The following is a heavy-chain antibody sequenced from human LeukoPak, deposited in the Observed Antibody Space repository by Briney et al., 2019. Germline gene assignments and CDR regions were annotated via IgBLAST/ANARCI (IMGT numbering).Heavy chain of an antibody. CDR3: AKIRVSLQLVRGVDY. D-gene: IGHD6-13*01. Sequence: PGGSLRLSCAASGFTFSSYAMSWVRQAPGKGLEWVSAISGSGGSTYYADSVKGRFTISRDNSKNTLYLQMNSLRAEDTAVYYCAKIRVSLQLVRGVDYWGQGTLVTVSS. J-gene: IGHJ4*02. CDR2: ISGSGGST. V-gene: IGHV3-23*01. CDR1: GFTFSSYA.